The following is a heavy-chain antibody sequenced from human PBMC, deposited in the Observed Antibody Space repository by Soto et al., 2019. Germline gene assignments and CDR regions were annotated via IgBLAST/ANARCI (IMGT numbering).Heavy chain of an antibody. CDR2: FNPILSFS. Sequence: QVQLVQSGAEVKKPGSSVKVSCKASGDTFNFYTINWVRQAPGLGLEWMGRFNPILSFSNSALKFQGRVTLTADKSASTAYMVLSSLRSEDTAIYYCATSFGSGSRPFDYWGQGALVTVS. CDR1: GDTFNFYT. J-gene: IGHJ4*02. V-gene: IGHV1-69*02. D-gene: IGHD3-10*01. CDR3: ATSFGSGSRPFDY.